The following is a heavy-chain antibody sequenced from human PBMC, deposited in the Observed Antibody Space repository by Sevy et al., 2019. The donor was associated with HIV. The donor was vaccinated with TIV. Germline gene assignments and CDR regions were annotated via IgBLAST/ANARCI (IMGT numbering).Heavy chain of an antibody. Sequence: GGSLRLSCAASGFTFSDHYMEWVRQAPGKGLEWVGRTRNKADSYTTEYAASVKGRFTISRDESKNSLYLQMNSMKTKDTAMYNCASHAGIEAAGRVSDYWGQGPLVTVSS. D-gene: IGHD6-13*01. CDR1: GFTFSDHY. CDR3: ASHAGIEAAGRVSDY. CDR2: TRNKADSYTT. J-gene: IGHJ4*02. V-gene: IGHV3-72*01.